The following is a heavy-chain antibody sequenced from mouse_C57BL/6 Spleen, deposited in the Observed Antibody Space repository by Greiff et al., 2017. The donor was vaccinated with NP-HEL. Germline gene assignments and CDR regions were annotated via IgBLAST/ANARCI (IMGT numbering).Heavy chain of an antibody. J-gene: IGHJ3*01. Sequence: DVKLQESGGGLVKPGGSLKLSCAASGFTFSSYAMSWVRQTPEQRLEWVATLSDGGSYTYYPDNVKGRFTISRDNAKNNLYLQMSHLKSEDTAMYYCARDQLSWFAYWGQGTLVTVSA. CDR3: ARDQLSWFAY. CDR1: GFTFSSYA. CDR2: LSDGGSYT. V-gene: IGHV5-4*01. D-gene: IGHD4-1*02.